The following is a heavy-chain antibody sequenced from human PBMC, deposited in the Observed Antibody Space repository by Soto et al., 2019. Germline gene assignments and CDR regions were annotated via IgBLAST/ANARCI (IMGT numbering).Heavy chain of an antibody. CDR1: GFTFSNHA. J-gene: IGHJ4*02. CDR2: ISDSGST. Sequence: EVQLLETGGALVQPGGSLRLSCAASGFTFSNHAMNWVRQAPGKGLEWVSTISDSGSTYYADSVKGRFTISRDNSKNTLYLQMNSLRAEDTDVYYCARDPGGHYCTSTSCLYFFDHLGQGTLVIVSS. CDR3: ARDPGGHYCTSTSCLYFFDH. V-gene: IGHV3-23*01. D-gene: IGHD2-2*01.